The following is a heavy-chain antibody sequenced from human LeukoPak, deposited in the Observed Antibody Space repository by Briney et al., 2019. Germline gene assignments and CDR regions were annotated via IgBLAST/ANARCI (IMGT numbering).Heavy chain of an antibody. J-gene: IGHJ3*02. Sequence: GGSLRLSCAPSGFTLSTHWMYWVRQAPGKEFVWVSRISGDGSLTSNADSVRGRFTISRDNAKETLYLQMTSLRVEDTAVYYCARQPPSIVGATGAFDIWGQGTMVTVSS. V-gene: IGHV3-74*01. D-gene: IGHD1-26*01. CDR2: ISGDGSLT. CDR1: GFTLSTHW. CDR3: ARQPPSIVGATGAFDI.